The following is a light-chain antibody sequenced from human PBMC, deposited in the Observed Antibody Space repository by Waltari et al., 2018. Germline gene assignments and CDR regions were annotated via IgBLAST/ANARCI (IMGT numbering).Light chain of an antibody. CDR2: WSS. J-gene: IGKJ4*01. Sequence: DIVMTQSPESLAVSLGERATINCKSSRSLFSSVDNRNYLTWYQQKPGQPPKLLIYWSSTRESGVPGRFSGSGSETDFTLTISRLQAEDVAVYYCHQYYSIPLTFGGGTKVEIK. V-gene: IGKV4-1*01. CDR3: HQYYSIPLT. CDR1: RSLFSSVDNRNY.